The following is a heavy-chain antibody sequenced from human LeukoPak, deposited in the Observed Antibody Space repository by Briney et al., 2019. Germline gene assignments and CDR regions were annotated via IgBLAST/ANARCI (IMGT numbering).Heavy chain of an antibody. CDR3: AREGGDGYNLYYFDY. Sequence: SQTLSLTCTVSGGSISSGSYYWSWIRQPAGKGLEWIGRIYTSGSTNHNPSLKSRVTISVDTSKNQFSLKLSSVTAADTAVYYCAREGGDGYNLYYFDYWGQGTLVTVSS. V-gene: IGHV4-61*02. J-gene: IGHJ4*02. CDR1: GGSISSGSYY. CDR2: IYTSGST. D-gene: IGHD5-24*01.